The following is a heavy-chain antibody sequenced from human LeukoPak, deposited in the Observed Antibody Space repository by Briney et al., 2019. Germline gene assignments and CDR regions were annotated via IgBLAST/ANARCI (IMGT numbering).Heavy chain of an antibody. D-gene: IGHD4-17*01. Sequence: PGGSLRLSCSASRFTLSNYAMHWVRQAPGKGLEYVSGISSNGGTTNYADSVKGRFTISRDNSKSTMYLQMSSLRVDDTAVYYCVKDRGTVPLSRFDYWGQGTLVTVSS. CDR1: RFTLSNYA. J-gene: IGHJ4*01. CDR2: ISSNGGTT. V-gene: IGHV3-64D*06. CDR3: VKDRGTVPLSRFDY.